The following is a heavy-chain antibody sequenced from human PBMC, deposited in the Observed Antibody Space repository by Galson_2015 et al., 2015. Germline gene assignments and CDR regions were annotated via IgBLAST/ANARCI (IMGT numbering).Heavy chain of an antibody. CDR2: IYSGGST. Sequence: SLRLSCAASGFTVSSNYMSWVRQAPGKGLEWVSVIYSGGSTYYADSVKGRFTISRDNSKNTLYLQMNSLRAEDTAEYYCARDRGGDDYGDFTFDYWGQGTLVTVSS. CDR1: GFTVSSNY. CDR3: ARDRGGDDYGDFTFDY. V-gene: IGHV3-53*01. D-gene: IGHD4-17*01. J-gene: IGHJ4*02.